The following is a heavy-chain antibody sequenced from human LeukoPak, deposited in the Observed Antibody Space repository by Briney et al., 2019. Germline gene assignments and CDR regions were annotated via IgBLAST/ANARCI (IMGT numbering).Heavy chain of an antibody. CDR1: GGSISSSSYY. V-gene: IGHV4-39*07. J-gene: IGHJ4*02. Sequence: SETLSLTCTVSGGSISSSSYYWGWIRQPPGKGLEWIGSIYYSGSTYYNPSLKSRVTISVDTSKNQFSLKLSSVTAADTAVYYCARDLPSYGSAPWGQGTLVTVSS. CDR3: ARDLPSYGSAP. CDR2: IYYSGST. D-gene: IGHD3-10*01.